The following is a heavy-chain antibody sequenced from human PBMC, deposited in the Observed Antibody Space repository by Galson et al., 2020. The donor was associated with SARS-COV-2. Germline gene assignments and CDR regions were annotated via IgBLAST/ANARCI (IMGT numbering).Heavy chain of an antibody. Sequence: GESLKISCQTSGYNFNTHWIGWVRQLPGKSLEWMGIIFPEDSDTRYNQSFQGQVTISADKASRTAYLQWTSLRASDTGIYYCAKCHSQGLVKDMDQWGQGTLVTVSS. J-gene: IGHJ4*01. CDR3: AKCHSQGLVKDMDQ. CDR2: IFPEDSDT. CDR1: GYNFNTHW. V-gene: IGHV5-51*01. D-gene: IGHD6-19*01.